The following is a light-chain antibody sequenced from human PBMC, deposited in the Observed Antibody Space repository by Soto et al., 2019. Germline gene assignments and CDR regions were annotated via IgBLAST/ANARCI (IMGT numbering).Light chain of an antibody. CDR1: QTVRGIY. CDR2: SAS. V-gene: IGKV3-20*01. Sequence: EIVLTQSPGTLSLSPGERATVSCRASQTVRGIYLAWYQQKPGRAPRLLFYSASSRATGIPDRFSGSGSGTDFTLTISRLEPEDFAVYYCHQYDSWTFGQGTKVDIK. J-gene: IGKJ1*01. CDR3: HQYDSWT.